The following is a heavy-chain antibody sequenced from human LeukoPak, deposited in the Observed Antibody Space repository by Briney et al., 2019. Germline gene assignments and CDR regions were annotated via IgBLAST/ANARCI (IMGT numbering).Heavy chain of an antibody. CDR2: LSSSITHI. CDR1: GFTFSSYA. CDR3: ARTVAGTIGADY. V-gene: IGHV3-21*01. Sequence: GGSLRLSCAASGFTFSSYAMSWLRQPPGKGLEWASSLSSSITHIYYADSVRGRFTISRDDAKNSLYLQMNSLRAEDTAVYYCARTVAGTIGADYWGQGTLVTLSS. D-gene: IGHD6-19*01. J-gene: IGHJ4*02.